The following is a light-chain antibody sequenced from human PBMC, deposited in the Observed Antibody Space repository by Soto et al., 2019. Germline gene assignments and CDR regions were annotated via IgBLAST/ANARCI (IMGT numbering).Light chain of an antibody. J-gene: IGKJ4*01. CDR3: QQYGSSPLT. Sequence: EIVLTQSPGTLSLSPGKRATLSCRASQSVTSSYLAWYQQKPGQTPRLVIFDASTRETGIPDRFSGSGSGTDFTLTISRLEPEDFAVYYCQQYGSSPLTFGGGTKVEIK. V-gene: IGKV3-20*01. CDR1: QSVTSSY. CDR2: DAS.